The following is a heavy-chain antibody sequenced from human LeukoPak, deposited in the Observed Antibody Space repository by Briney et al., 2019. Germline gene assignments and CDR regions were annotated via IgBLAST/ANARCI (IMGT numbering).Heavy chain of an antibody. Sequence: GGSLRLSCAASGFTFSSYAMSWVRQAPGKGLEWVSAISGSGDSTYYADSVKGRFTISRDNSKNTLYLQMNSLRAEDTAVYFCARRSGVAVAGAFDYWGQGTLVTVSS. J-gene: IGHJ4*02. CDR3: ARRSGVAVAGAFDY. D-gene: IGHD6-19*01. CDR1: GFTFSSYA. CDR2: ISGSGDST. V-gene: IGHV3-23*01.